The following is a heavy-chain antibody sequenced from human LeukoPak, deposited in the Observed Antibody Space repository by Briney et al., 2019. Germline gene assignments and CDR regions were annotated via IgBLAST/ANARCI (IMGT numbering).Heavy chain of an antibody. Sequence: GGSLRLSCAASGFTFSSYAMSWVRQAPGKGLEWVSAISGSGDSTYYADSVKGRFTISRDNSKNTLYLQMNSLRAEDTAVYFCARRSGVAVAGAFDYWGQGTLVTVSS. J-gene: IGHJ4*02. CDR3: ARRSGVAVAGAFDY. D-gene: IGHD6-19*01. CDR1: GFTFSSYA. CDR2: ISGSGDST. V-gene: IGHV3-23*01.